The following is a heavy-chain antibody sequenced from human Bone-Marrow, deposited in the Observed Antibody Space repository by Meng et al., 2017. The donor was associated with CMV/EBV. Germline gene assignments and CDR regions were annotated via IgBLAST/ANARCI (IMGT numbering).Heavy chain of an antibody. D-gene: IGHD2-2*01. Sequence: GESLKISCAASGFTFRTYYMSWVRQAPGKGLEWVANIKQDGSETFYLDSVKGRFTISRDNAKNSLYLQMNSLRAEDTAVYYCVREDIVVVPAPMDDAFDIWGQGTLLTLS. V-gene: IGHV3-7*01. J-gene: IGHJ3*02. CDR3: VREDIVVVPAPMDDAFDI. CDR2: IKQDGSET. CDR1: GFTFRTYY.